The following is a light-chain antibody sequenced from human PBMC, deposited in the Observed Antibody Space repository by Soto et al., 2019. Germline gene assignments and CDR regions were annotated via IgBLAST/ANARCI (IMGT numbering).Light chain of an antibody. CDR1: QSVSSD. Sequence: EIVMTPSPATLSVSPGERATLSCRASQSVSSDLAWYQQKPGQAPRLLIYGASTRATSIPARFSGSGSGTEFTLTISSLQSEDFAVYYCQQYNNWPWTFGQGTKVDIK. CDR2: GAS. V-gene: IGKV3-15*01. CDR3: QQYNNWPWT. J-gene: IGKJ1*01.